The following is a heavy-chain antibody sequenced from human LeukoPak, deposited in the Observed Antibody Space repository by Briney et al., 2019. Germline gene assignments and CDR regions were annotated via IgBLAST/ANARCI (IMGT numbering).Heavy chain of an antibody. CDR2: IYYSGST. CDR1: GGPISSSSYY. J-gene: IGHJ4*02. CDR3: ARPRRIAVAVDY. V-gene: IGHV4-39*01. D-gene: IGHD6-19*01. Sequence: SETLSLTCTISGGPISSSSYYWGWIRQPPGKGLEWIGSIYYSGSTYYNPSLKSRVTISVDTSKNQFSLKLSSVTAADTAVYYCARPRRIAVAVDYWGQGTLVTVSS.